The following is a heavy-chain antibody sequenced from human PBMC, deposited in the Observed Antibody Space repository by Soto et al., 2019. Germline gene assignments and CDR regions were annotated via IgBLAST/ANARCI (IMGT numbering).Heavy chain of an antibody. CDR3: AKSRYSDSSGDFYDY. J-gene: IGHJ4*02. Sequence: GGSLRLSCAASAFTFNNYAMSWVRQAPGKGLEWVSGIGGSGRTTYYADSVKGRFTISRDNSNNTLCLQMNSLRAEDTAVYYCAKSRYSDSSGDFYDYWGQGPLVTVSS. D-gene: IGHD3-22*01. CDR1: AFTFNNYA. CDR2: IGGSGRTT. V-gene: IGHV3-23*01.